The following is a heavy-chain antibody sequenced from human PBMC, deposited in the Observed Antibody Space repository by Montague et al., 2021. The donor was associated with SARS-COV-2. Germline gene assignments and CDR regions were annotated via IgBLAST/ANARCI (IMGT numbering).Heavy chain of an antibody. Sequence: SLRLSCAASGFTFDDYAMHWVRQAPGNGQESVSLISGDGCSTYYADSVKGGFTISRDNRKNYLYLQMNSMRTEDTTLYHCAKDSTVVTRGDAFDNCGQGTMVTVSS. CDR3: AKDSTVVTRGDAFDN. V-gene: IGHV3-43*02. J-gene: IGHJ3*02. CDR1: GFTFDDYA. CDR2: ISGDGCST. D-gene: IGHD4-23*01.